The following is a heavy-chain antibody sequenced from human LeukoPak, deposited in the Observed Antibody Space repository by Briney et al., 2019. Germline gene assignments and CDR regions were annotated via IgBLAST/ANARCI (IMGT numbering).Heavy chain of an antibody. CDR1: GYTFTSYV. J-gene: IGHJ4*02. D-gene: IGHD3-3*01. Sequence: ASVKVSCKASGYTFTSYVINWVRQATGQGLEWMGWMNPNSGNTGYAQKFQGRVTMTRNTSISTAYMELSSLRSEDTAMYYCARWSGYYSRFDYWGQGTLVTVSS. CDR3: ARWSGYYSRFDY. V-gene: IGHV1-8*01. CDR2: MNPNSGNT.